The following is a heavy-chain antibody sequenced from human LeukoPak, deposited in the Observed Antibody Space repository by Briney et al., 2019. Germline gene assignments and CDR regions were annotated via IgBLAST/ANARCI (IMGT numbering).Heavy chain of an antibody. Sequence: AGSLRLSCAASGFTFSSYSMNWVRQAPGKGLEWVSSISSSSSYIYYADSAKGRFTISRDNAKNSLYLQMNSLRAEDTAVYYCARDLLGLTDYWGQGTLVTVSS. D-gene: IGHD3-16*01. J-gene: IGHJ4*02. CDR1: GFTFSSYS. CDR3: ARDLLGLTDY. V-gene: IGHV3-21*01. CDR2: ISSSSSYI.